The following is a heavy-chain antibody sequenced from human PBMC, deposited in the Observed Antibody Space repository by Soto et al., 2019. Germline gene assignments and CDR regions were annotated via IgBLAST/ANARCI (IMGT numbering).Heavy chain of an antibody. Sequence: SVKVSCKASGGTFSSYAISWVRQAPGQGLEWMGGIIPIFGTANYAQKFRGRVTITADRSTSTAYMELSSLRSEDTAAYYCARVLGTFYDRKYYYYGMDVWGQGTTVTVSS. CDR2: IIPIFGTA. D-gene: IGHD3-22*01. CDR1: GGTFSSYA. V-gene: IGHV1-69*06. J-gene: IGHJ6*02. CDR3: ARVLGTFYDRKYYYYGMDV.